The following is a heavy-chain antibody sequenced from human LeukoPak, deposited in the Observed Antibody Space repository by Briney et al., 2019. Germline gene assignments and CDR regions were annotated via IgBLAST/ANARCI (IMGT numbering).Heavy chain of an antibody. V-gene: IGHV3-23*01. J-gene: IGHJ4*02. CDR1: GFTSSSYA. D-gene: IGHD2-15*01. CDR2: ISGSGGST. Sequence: GGSLRLSCAASGFTSSSYAMSWVRQAPGKGLEWVSVISGSGGSTYYADPVKGRFTISRDNSKNTLYLEMNSLRAEDTAVYYCANDGRHCSGGSCYSVRLDYWGQGTLVTVSS. CDR3: ANDGRHCSGGSCYSVRLDY.